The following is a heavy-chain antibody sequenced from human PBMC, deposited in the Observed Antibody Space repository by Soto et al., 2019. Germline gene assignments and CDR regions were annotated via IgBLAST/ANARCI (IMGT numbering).Heavy chain of an antibody. J-gene: IGHJ5*02. CDR3: AREGHSSWEWLDP. CDR1: GDPLSYGGYY. D-gene: IGHD1-26*01. CDR2: VYHTGAT. Sequence: QVQLQESGPGLVEPSQTLSLVCSVSGDPLSYGGYYWSWVSQSPGKALERIGFVYHTGATYYHPSLESRVTMAVDMSKNEFSLKLTSVTAADTATYYCAREGHSSWEWLDPWGQGILVTVSS. V-gene: IGHV4-31*03.